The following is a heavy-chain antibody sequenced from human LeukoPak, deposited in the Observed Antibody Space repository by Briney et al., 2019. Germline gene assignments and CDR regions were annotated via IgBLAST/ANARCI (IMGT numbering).Heavy chain of an antibody. D-gene: IGHD6-13*01. V-gene: IGHV4-59*01. CDR3: ARGVYIAAAQYAY. J-gene: IGHJ4*02. CDR2: IYLGGTT. CDR1: GGSISSYY. Sequence: PSESLCPTCTVSGGSISSYYWSWIRQPPGKGQEWVWYIYLGGTTNYHTPHTSRVTISVDPAKTPCSLKLSSVTAADTAVYYCARGVYIAAAQYAYWGQGTLVTVSS.